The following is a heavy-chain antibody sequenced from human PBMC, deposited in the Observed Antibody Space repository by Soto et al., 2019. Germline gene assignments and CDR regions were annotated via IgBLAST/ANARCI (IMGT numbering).Heavy chain of an antibody. J-gene: IGHJ5*02. CDR3: ARDCGGGSCYPALGA. Sequence: EVQVVESGGGLIQPGGSLRLSCAASGFVVSETYMSWVRQAPGRGLQWVSFTYSGGSTYYADSVKGRFTISRDSSRNTLYLQTNSLSVEDTAVYYCARDCGGGSCYPALGAWGQGTLVTVSS. CDR2: TYSGGST. V-gene: IGHV3-53*01. D-gene: IGHD2-15*01. CDR1: GFVVSETY.